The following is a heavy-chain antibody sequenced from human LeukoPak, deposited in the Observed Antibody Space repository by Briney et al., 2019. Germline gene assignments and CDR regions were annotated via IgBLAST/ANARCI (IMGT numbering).Heavy chain of an antibody. Sequence: SETLSLTCSVSSGSISSGSSYWNWIRQPAGKGLEWIGHIYTSGSTHYNPSLKSRATISADTSKNQFSLNLSSMTAADTAVYFCARGGDYDVLTGYHYYFDYWGQGTLVTVSS. V-gene: IGHV4-61*09. D-gene: IGHD3-9*01. CDR3: ARGGDYDVLTGYHYYFDY. CDR2: IYTSGST. CDR1: SGSISSGSSY. J-gene: IGHJ4*02.